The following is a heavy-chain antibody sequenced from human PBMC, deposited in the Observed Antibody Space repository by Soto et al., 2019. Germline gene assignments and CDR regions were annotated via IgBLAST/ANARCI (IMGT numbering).Heavy chain of an antibody. Sequence: SETLSLTCAVSGGSISSGGYSWSWIRQPPGKGLEWIGYIYHSGSTYYNPSLKSRVTISVDRSKNQFSLKLSSVTAADTAVYYCARGGVDYYDSSGYYFSPYFFDYCGKGTLVTVSS. CDR3: ARGGVDYYDSSGYYFSPYFFDY. CDR2: IYHSGST. V-gene: IGHV4-30-2*01. CDR1: GGSISSGGYS. D-gene: IGHD3-22*01. J-gene: IGHJ4*02.